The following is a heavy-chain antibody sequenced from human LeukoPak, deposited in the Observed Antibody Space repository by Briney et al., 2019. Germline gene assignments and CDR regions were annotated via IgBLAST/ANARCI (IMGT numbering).Heavy chain of an antibody. J-gene: IGHJ4*02. CDR2: ISSSSTI. D-gene: IGHD6-6*01. V-gene: IGHV3-48*04. Sequence: GGSLRLSCAASGFTFSSYSMNWVRQAPGKGLEWVSYISSSSTIYYADSVKGRFTISRDNAKNSLYLQMNSLRAEDTAVYYCARDGPLEYSSSSGSDYWGQGTLVTVPS. CDR1: GFTFSSYS. CDR3: ARDGPLEYSSSSGSDY.